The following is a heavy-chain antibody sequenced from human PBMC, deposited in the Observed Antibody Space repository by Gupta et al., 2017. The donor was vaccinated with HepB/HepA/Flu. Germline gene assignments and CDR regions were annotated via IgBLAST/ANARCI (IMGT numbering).Heavy chain of an antibody. D-gene: IGHD3-16*01. Sequence: EVQLLESGGDVVQPGGSLGLSCAASGFGFRNYAMSWARQAPGKGLEWVAAITGNGDTTFYADSVKGRFTISRDDAKNTVFLQMNSLGAADTAVYYCAKRELQWGRDAPPPFYFDYWGQGTLVTVSS. CDR1: GFGFRNYA. V-gene: IGHV3-23*01. CDR2: ITGNGDTT. CDR3: AKRELQWGRDAPPPFYFDY. J-gene: IGHJ4*02.